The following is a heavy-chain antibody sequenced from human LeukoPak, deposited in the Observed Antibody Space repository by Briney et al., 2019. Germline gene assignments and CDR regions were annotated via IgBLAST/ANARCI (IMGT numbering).Heavy chain of an antibody. CDR2: FSGSGGST. CDR1: GFTFSSYA. Sequence: GGSLRLSCAASGFTFSSYAMSWVRQAPGKGLEWVSAFSGSGGSTYYADSVKGRFTISRDNSKNTLYLQMNSLRAEDTAVYYCAKDSPYCSGGSCYSYYFDYWGQGTLVTVSS. D-gene: IGHD2-15*01. J-gene: IGHJ4*02. CDR3: AKDSPYCSGGSCYSYYFDY. V-gene: IGHV3-23*01.